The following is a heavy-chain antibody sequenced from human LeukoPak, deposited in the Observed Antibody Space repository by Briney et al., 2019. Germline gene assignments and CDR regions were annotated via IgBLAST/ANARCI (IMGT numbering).Heavy chain of an antibody. J-gene: IGHJ6*03. V-gene: IGHV3-53*01. Sequence: GGSLRLSCAASGFTVSSNYMSWVRQAPGKGLEWFSVIYSGGSTYYADSVKGRFTISRDNSKNTLYLQMNSLRAEDTAVYYCARGMATIDGYYYYMDVWGKGTTVTVSS. CDR3: ARGMATIDGYYYYMDV. D-gene: IGHD5-24*01. CDR1: GFTVSSNY. CDR2: IYSGGST.